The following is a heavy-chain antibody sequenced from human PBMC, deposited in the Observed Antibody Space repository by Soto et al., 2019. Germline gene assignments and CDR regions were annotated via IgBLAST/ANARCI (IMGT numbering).Heavy chain of an antibody. D-gene: IGHD6-6*01. CDR3: ARDGRQFVHNSENFDI. CDR1: GYTFRNYG. CDR2: ISAYNGDT. J-gene: IGHJ3*02. Sequence: QVQLLQSGPEVKKPGASVKLSCKASGYTFRNYGINWVRQAPGQGLEWMGWISAYNGDTNYAQNFQGRVTLATDTPTSTAYLELRSLKSGDTAMYYCARDGRQFVHNSENFDIWGQGTTVTVSS. V-gene: IGHV1-18*01.